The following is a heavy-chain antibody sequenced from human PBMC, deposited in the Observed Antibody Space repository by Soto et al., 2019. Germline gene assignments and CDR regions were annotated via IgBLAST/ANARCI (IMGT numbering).Heavy chain of an antibody. Sequence: PSETLSLTCTVSGGSISSYYWSWIRQPPGKGLEWIGYIYYSGSTNYNPSLKSRVTISVDTSKNQFSLKPSSVTAADTAVYYCARGPYGDYVPEYFQHWGQGTLVTVSS. J-gene: IGHJ1*01. CDR3: ARGPYGDYVPEYFQH. V-gene: IGHV4-59*01. CDR2: IYYSGST. D-gene: IGHD4-17*01. CDR1: GGSISSYY.